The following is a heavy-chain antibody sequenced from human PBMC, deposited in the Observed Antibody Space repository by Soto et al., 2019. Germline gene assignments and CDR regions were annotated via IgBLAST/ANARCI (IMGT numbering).Heavy chain of an antibody. J-gene: IGHJ5*02. V-gene: IGHV4-31*03. CDR3: ARHWLQSWFDP. CDR2: ISYSGST. D-gene: IGHD4-4*01. Sequence: TLSLTCTVSGGSISSGGYYWSWIRQHPGKGLEWIGSISYSGSTYYSTSLKSRVTISVDTSKNQFSLKLSSVTAADTAVYYGARHWLQSWFDPWGQGTLVTVSS. CDR1: GGSISSGGYY.